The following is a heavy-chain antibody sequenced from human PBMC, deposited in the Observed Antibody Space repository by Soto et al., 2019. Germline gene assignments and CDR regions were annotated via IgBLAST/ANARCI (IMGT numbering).Heavy chain of an antibody. CDR1: RFTFSSYA. D-gene: IGHD6-13*01. Sequence: HPEGSLRLSCAASRFTFSSYAMSWVRQAPGKGLEWVSAISGSGGSTYYADSVKGRFTISRDNSKNTLYLQMNSLRAEDTAVYYRAKGSSSSWSYYYYGMDVWGQGTTVTVSS. V-gene: IGHV3-23*01. J-gene: IGHJ6*02. CDR3: AKGSSSSWSYYYYGMDV. CDR2: ISGSGGST.